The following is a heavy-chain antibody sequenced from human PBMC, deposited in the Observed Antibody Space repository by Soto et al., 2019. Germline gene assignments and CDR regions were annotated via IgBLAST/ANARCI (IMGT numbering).Heavy chain of an antibody. CDR2: IIPIFGTA. J-gene: IGHJ4*02. Sequence: ASVKVSCKASGGTFSSYAISWVRQAPGQGLEWMGGIIPIFGTANYAQKFQGRVTITADESTSTAYMELSSLRSEDTAVYYCARHDSSGYYYAHWGQGTLVTVSS. D-gene: IGHD3-22*01. CDR3: ARHDSSGYYYAH. CDR1: GGTFSSYA. V-gene: IGHV1-69*13.